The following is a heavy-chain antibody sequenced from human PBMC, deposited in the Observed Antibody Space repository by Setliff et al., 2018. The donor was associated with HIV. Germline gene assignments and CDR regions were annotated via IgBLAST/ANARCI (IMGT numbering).Heavy chain of an antibody. V-gene: IGHV4-61*05. CDR1: GPSIITTDYY. CDR3: VKGAPDYDTNPFYYYFYMHV. Sequence: KTSETLSLTCSFSGPSIITTDYYWAWVRQPPGKGLKWIGSIYFSGSTDYNPSLKSRVTISGDTSQRHFSLSLASVTAADTAVYYCVKGAPDYDTNPFYYYFYMHVWGIGTTVTVSS. D-gene: IGHD4-17*01. J-gene: IGHJ6*03. CDR2: IYFSGST.